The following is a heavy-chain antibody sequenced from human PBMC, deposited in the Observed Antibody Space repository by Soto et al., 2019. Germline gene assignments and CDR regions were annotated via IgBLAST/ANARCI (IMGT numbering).Heavy chain of an antibody. CDR1: GASVNTGDYY. J-gene: IGHJ1*01. Sequence: VQLQGSGPGLVKPSQTLSLTCTVSGASVNTGDYYWSYIRQSPGKGLEWLGYIFYSGDTYYNPSLKRRATISLNTSRNQISLTLTSVTDADTAVYFCVGTGTTDDFCGQGTLVTVSS. V-gene: IGHV4-30-4*01. CDR3: VGTGTTDDF. D-gene: IGHD1-7*01. CDR2: IFYSGDT.